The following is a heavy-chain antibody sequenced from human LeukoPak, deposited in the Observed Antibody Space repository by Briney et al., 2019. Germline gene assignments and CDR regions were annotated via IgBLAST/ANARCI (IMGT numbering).Heavy chain of an antibody. Sequence: GGSLRLSCAASGFTFSSYAMSWVRQAPGKGLEWVSAISGSGGSTYYADSVKGRFTISRDNSKNTLSLQMSSLRAEDTAVYYCAKARTPYNSGFDYWGQGTLVAVSS. CDR1: GFTFSSYA. J-gene: IGHJ4*02. V-gene: IGHV3-23*01. D-gene: IGHD6-19*01. CDR3: AKARTPYNSGFDY. CDR2: ISGSGGST.